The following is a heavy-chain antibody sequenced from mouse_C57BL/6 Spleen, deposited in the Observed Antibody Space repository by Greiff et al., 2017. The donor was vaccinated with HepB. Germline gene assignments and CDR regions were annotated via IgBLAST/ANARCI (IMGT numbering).Heavy chain of an antibody. CDR1: GFTFSSYA. CDR2: ISDGGSYT. CDR3: ARDRGTTAVATGYFDV. Sequence: DVQLVESGGGLVKPGGSLKLSCAASGFTFSSYAMSWVRQTPEKRLEWVATISDGGSYTYYPDNVKGRFTISRDNAKNNRYLQMSHLKSEDTAMYYCARDRGTTAVATGYFDVWGTGTTVTVSS. D-gene: IGHD1-1*01. J-gene: IGHJ1*03. V-gene: IGHV5-4*01.